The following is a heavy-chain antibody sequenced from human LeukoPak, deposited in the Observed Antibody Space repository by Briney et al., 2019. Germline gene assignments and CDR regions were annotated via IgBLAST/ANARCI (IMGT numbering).Heavy chain of an antibody. Sequence: PGGSLRLSCAASGFTFSSYSMNWVRQAPGKGLEWVSSISSSSGYIYYADSVKGRFTISRDNAKNSLYLQMNSLRAEDTAVYYCAKPTTVLTSYYFDYWGQGTLVTVSS. D-gene: IGHD4-23*01. V-gene: IGHV3-21*01. CDR1: GFTFSSYS. J-gene: IGHJ4*02. CDR2: ISSSSGYI. CDR3: AKPTTVLTSYYFDY.